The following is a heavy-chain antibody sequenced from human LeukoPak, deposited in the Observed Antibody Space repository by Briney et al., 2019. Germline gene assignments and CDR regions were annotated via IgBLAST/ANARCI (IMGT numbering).Heavy chain of an antibody. Sequence: GGSLRLSCAASGFTFSSYRMSWVRQAPGKGLEWVANIKQDGSEKYYVDSVKGRFTISRDNARNSLYLQMNSLRAEDTAVYYCARLSIAVAGLDYWGQGTLVTVSS. CDR1: GFTFSSYR. V-gene: IGHV3-7*01. D-gene: IGHD6-19*01. J-gene: IGHJ4*02. CDR2: IKQDGSEK. CDR3: ARLSIAVAGLDY.